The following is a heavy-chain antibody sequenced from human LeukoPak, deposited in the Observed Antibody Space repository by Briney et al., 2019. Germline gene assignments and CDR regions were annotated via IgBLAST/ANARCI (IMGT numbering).Heavy chain of an antibody. J-gene: IGHJ4*02. CDR3: ARHDGAVTDFDY. D-gene: IGHD1-26*01. V-gene: IGHV5-10-1*01. Sequence: GESLKISGKGSGYSFTSYWISWVRQMRVKGLEWMGRIYPSDSYTNYSTSFQGHVTISADKSISTAYLQWSSLKASDTAMYYCARHDGAVTDFDYWGQGTLVTVSS. CDR1: GYSFTSYW. CDR2: IYPSDSYT.